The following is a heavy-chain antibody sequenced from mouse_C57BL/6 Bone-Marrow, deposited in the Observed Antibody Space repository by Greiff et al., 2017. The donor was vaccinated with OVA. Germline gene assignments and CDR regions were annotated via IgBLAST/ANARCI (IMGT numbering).Heavy chain of an antibody. D-gene: IGHD2-1*01. Sequence: DVKLVESGGGLVQPGSSMKLSCTASGFTFSDYYMAWVRQVPEKGLEWVANINYDGSSTYYLDSLKSRFIISRDNAKNILYLQMSSLKAEDTATYYCARIYYGYFDYWGQGTTLTVSA. V-gene: IGHV5-16*01. CDR2: INYDGSST. CDR3: ARIYYGYFDY. J-gene: IGHJ2*01. CDR1: GFTFSDYY.